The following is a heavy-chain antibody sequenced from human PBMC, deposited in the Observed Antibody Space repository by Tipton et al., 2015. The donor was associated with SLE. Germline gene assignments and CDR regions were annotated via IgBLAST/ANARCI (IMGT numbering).Heavy chain of an antibody. V-gene: IGHV5-51*03. CDR2: IYPGDSDT. J-gene: IGHJ4*02. Sequence: QLVQSGAEVKKPGESLKISCKGSGYSFTSYWIGWVRQMPGKGLEWMGIIYPGDSDTRYSPSFQAQVTISADKSISTAYLQWSSLKSSDAAMYYCAISFYDFCSRTGFLDYWGQGTLVTVSS. CDR3: AISFYDFCSRTGFLDY. D-gene: IGHD3-3*01. CDR1: GYSFTSYW.